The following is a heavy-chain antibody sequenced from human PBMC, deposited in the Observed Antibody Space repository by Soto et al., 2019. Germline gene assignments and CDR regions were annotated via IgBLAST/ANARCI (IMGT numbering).Heavy chain of an antibody. CDR2: ISYDGSNK. J-gene: IGHJ3*02. CDR1: GFTFSSYG. Sequence: QVQLVESGGGVVQPGRSLRLSCAASGFTFSSYGMHWVRQAPGKGLEWVAVISYDGSNKYYADSVKGQFTISRDNSKNTLYLQMNSLRAEDTAVYYCAKSGRALHDAFDIWGQGTMVTVSS. CDR3: AKSGRALHDAFDI. V-gene: IGHV3-30*18. D-gene: IGHD2-8*02.